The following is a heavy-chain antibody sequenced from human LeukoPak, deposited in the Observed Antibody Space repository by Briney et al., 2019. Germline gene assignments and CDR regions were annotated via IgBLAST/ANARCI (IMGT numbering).Heavy chain of an antibody. CDR3: ATGSRSGYFLGGLYGMDV. CDR2: FDPEDGET. Sequence: ASVKVSCKASGYTFTGYYMHWVRQAPGQGLEWMGGFDPEDGETIYAQKFQGRVTMTEDTSTDTAYMELSSLRSEDTAVYYCATGSRSGYFLGGLYGMDVWGQGTTVTVSS. V-gene: IGHV1-24*01. J-gene: IGHJ6*02. D-gene: IGHD5-12*01. CDR1: GYTFTGYY.